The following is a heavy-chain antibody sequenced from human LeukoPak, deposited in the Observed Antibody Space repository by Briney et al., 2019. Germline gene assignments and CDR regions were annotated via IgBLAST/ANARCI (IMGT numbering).Heavy chain of an antibody. Sequence: SETLSLTCTVSGGSISSYYWSWIRQPPGKGLEWIGYIYYSGSTNYNPSLKSRVTISVDTSKNQFSLKLSSVTAADTAVYYCARGYGDFDYWGQGTLVTVSS. CDR3: ARGYGDFDY. D-gene: IGHD4-17*01. V-gene: IGHV4-59*01. CDR1: GGSISSYY. CDR2: IYYSGST. J-gene: IGHJ4*02.